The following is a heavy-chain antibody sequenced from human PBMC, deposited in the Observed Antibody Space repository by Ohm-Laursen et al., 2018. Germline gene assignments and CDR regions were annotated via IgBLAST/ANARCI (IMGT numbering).Heavy chain of an antibody. D-gene: IGHD3-10*01. CDR3: AKSYYPHGSGGYDY. V-gene: IGHV3-23*01. CDR2: ISGSGGST. CDR1: GFTFSSYA. J-gene: IGHJ4*02. Sequence: GSLRLSCSASGFTFSSYAMSWVRQAPGKGLEWVSAISGSGGSTYYADSVKGRFTISRDNSKNTLYLQMNSLRAEDTAVYYCAKSYYPHGSGGYDYWGQGTLVTVSS.